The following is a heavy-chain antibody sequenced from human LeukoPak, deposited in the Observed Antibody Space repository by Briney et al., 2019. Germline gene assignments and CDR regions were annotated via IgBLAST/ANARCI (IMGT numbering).Heavy chain of an antibody. CDR1: GFTFSGNW. Sequence: GGSLRLSCAASGFTFSGNWMSWVRQAPGKGLEWVANINQGGSDKYYVDSVKGRFTISRDNANNLLYLQMNSLRGEDTAVYYCTRDRSRAEDDWGQGTLVTVSS. CDR2: INQGGSDK. V-gene: IGHV3-7*01. D-gene: IGHD1-14*01. J-gene: IGHJ4*02. CDR3: TRDRSRAEDD.